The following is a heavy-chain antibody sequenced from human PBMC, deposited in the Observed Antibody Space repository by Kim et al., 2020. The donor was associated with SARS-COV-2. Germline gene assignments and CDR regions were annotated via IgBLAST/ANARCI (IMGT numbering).Heavy chain of an antibody. CDR3: ASLGGNTQMGYIWCEP. V-gene: IGHV4-34*01. D-gene: IGHD5-12*01. J-gene: IGHJ5*02. CDR2: AKQLGRT. Sequence: SRRPTGKRKEWIGEAKQLGRTNDNQSLKSRVTIAVDTSKKQFSLRLSSGTAADTGVYSCASLGGNTQMGYIWCEPWGQGTLGTVSA.